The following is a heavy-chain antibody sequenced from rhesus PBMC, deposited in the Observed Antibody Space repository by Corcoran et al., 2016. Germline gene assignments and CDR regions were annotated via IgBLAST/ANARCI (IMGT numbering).Heavy chain of an antibody. CDR3: ATGGYSGSLRWYSNFDY. CDR1: GYTFTDYS. D-gene: IGHD6-25*01. Sequence: EVQLVQSGAEVKKPGASVKISCKASGYTFTDYSLHWVRQAPGKGLEWMGRFDPEDGEAINAPKFQNRGTITADTSTDTAYMELSSLRSEDTAVYYCATGGYSGSLRWYSNFDYWGQGVLVTVSS. J-gene: IGHJ4*01. CDR2: FDPEDGEA. V-gene: IGHV1-111*02.